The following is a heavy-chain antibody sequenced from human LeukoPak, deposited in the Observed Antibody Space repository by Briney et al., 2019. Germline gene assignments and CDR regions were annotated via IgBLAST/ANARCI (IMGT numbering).Heavy chain of an antibody. V-gene: IGHV3-23*01. D-gene: IGHD2-21*01. CDR1: GFTFSSHA. J-gene: IGHJ3*02. CDR3: ARGYSGAFDI. CDR2: ISGSGGST. Sequence: GGSLRLSCTASGFTFSSHAMSWVRQAPGKGLEWVSAISGSGGSTYYADSVKGRFTISRDNAENTLYLQMNSLTAEDTAVYHCARGYSGAFDIWGQGTMVTVST.